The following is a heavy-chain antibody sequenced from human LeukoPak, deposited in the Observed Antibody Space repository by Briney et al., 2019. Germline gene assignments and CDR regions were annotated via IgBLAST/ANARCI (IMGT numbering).Heavy chain of an antibody. J-gene: IGHJ3*02. Sequence: GGSLRLSCAASGFTFSSYGMHWVRQAPGKGLEWGAFIRYDGSNKYYADSVKGRFTISRDNSKDTLYLQMNSLRAEDTAVYYCANGGPYYDFWSGYYTKNAFDIWGQGTMVTVSS. D-gene: IGHD3-3*01. CDR2: IRYDGSNK. CDR1: GFTFSSYG. V-gene: IGHV3-30*02. CDR3: ANGGPYYDFWSGYYTKNAFDI.